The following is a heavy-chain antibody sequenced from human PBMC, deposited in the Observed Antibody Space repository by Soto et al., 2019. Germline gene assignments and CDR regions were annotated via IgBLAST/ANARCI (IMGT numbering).Heavy chain of an antibody. CDR3: ARSIAVAGTPEFDY. D-gene: IGHD6-19*01. J-gene: IGHJ4*02. CDR1: GFTFSSYT. Sequence: QVQLVESGGGVVQPGRSLGLSCAASGFTFSSYTMHWVRQAPGKGLEWVAVISYDDGSNKNYADSVKGRFTISRDNPKTTLFLQMNSLRAEDTAVYYCARSIAVAGTPEFDYWGQGTLVTVSS. CDR2: ISYDDGSNK. V-gene: IGHV3-30-3*01.